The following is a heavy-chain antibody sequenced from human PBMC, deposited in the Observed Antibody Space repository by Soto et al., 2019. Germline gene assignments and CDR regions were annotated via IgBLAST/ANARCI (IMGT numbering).Heavy chain of an antibody. CDR1: GDSVSSNSAA. CDR2: TYYRSKWYN. Sequence: SQTLSLTCAISGDSVSSNSAAWNWIRQSPSRGLEWLGRTYYRSKWYNDYAVSVKSRITINPETSKNQFSLQLNSVTPEDTAVYYCATDLVKKNYYDSSGLSGNWFDPWGQGTLVTVSS. CDR3: ATDLVKKNYYDSSGLSGNWFDP. J-gene: IGHJ5*02. D-gene: IGHD3-22*01. V-gene: IGHV6-1*01.